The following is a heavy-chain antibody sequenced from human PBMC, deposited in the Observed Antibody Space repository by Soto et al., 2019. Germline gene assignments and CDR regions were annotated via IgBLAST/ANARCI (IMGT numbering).Heavy chain of an antibody. CDR3: ARSIDYSDYPNWFDP. CDR1: GGSISSYY. V-gene: IGHV4-59*01. Sequence: PSETLSLTCTVSGGSISSYYWSWIRQPPGKGLEWIGYIYYSGSTNYNPSLKSRVTISVDTSKNQFSLKLSSVTAADTAVYYCARSIDYSDYPNWFDPWGPGTLVTVSS. CDR2: IYYSGST. D-gene: IGHD4-17*01. J-gene: IGHJ5*02.